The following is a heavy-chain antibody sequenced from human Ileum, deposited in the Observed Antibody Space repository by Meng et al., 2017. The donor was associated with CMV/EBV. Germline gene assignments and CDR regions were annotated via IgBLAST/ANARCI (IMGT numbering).Heavy chain of an antibody. D-gene: IGHD6-25*01. CDR1: GGTFSSYA. Sequence: SVKVSCKASGGTFSSYAISWVRQAPGQGLEWMGGIIPIFGTANYAQKFQGRVTITTDESTSTAYMELSSLRSEDTAVYYCARYGYLNYYYGMDVWGQGNTVNGAS. CDR2: IIPIFGTA. V-gene: IGHV1-69*05. CDR3: ARYGYLNYYYGMDV. J-gene: IGHJ6*02.